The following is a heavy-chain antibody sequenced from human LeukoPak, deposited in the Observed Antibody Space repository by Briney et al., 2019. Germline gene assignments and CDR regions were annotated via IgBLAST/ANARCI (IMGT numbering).Heavy chain of an antibody. CDR3: ARHISGGATLD. J-gene: IGHJ4*02. V-gene: IGHV4-59*01. Sequence: SEALSLTCTVSGGSISSYYWSWIRQPPGKGLEWIAYIYYSGGTSYNPSLKSRVTISVDTSKNQFSLKLSSVTAADTAVYYCARHISGGATLDWGQGTLVTVSS. CDR2: IYYSGGT. D-gene: IGHD6-19*01. CDR1: GGSISSYY.